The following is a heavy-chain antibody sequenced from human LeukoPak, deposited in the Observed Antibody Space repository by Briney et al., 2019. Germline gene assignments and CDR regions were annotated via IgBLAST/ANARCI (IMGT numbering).Heavy chain of an antibody. CDR1: GYTFTCYY. Sequence: ASVKVSCKASGYTFTCYYMHWVRQAPGQGLEWMGWINPNSGGTNYAQKFQGRVTMTRDTSISTAYMELSRLRSDDTAVYYCARSGLGSNWYFDLWGRGTLVTVSS. CDR2: INPNSGGT. CDR3: ARSGLGSNWYFDL. J-gene: IGHJ2*01. V-gene: IGHV1-2*02. D-gene: IGHD3-10*01.